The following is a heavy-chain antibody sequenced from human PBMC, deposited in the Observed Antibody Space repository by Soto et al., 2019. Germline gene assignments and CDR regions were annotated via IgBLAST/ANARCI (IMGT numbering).Heavy chain of an antibody. J-gene: IGHJ3*02. CDR1: GGSISSGGYY. CDR2: IYYSGST. Sequence: QVQLQESGPGLVKPSQTLSLTCTVSGGSISSGGYYWSWIRQHPGKGLEWIGYIYYSGSTYYNPSLKSRVTISVDTSKNQFSLRLSSVTAADTAVYYCARVPGRIDCWSGYYPGNAFDIWGQGTMVTVSS. D-gene: IGHD3-3*01. V-gene: IGHV4-31*03. CDR3: ARVPGRIDCWSGYYPGNAFDI.